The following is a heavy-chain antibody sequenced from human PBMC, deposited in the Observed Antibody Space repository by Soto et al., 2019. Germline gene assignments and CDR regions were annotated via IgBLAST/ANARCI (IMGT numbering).Heavy chain of an antibody. CDR2: MNPNSGNT. D-gene: IGHD3-16*02. Sequence: ASVKVSCKASGYTFTSYDINWVRQATGQGLEWMGWMNPNSGNTGYAQKFQGRVTMTRNTSISTAYMELSSLRSEDTAVYYCARFTVENYDYIWGSYRFDYYMDVWGKGTTVTVSS. CDR1: GYTFTSYD. V-gene: IGHV1-8*01. CDR3: ARFTVENYDYIWGSYRFDYYMDV. J-gene: IGHJ6*03.